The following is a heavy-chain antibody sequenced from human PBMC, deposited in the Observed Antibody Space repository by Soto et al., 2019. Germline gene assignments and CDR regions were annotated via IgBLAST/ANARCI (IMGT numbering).Heavy chain of an antibody. Sequence: QVQLVQSGAEVKKPGSSVKVSCKASGGTLNRDIISWVRQAPGQGLEWMGRITPSLGVANYAQKFQGRVTITADKSTSNAYMELSSLTSEDTAVYYCTRHLLMQGFPQYFFDPWGQGTLVTVSS. CDR2: ITPSLGVA. CDR3: TRHLLMQGFPQYFFDP. CDR1: GGTLNRDI. V-gene: IGHV1-69*02. J-gene: IGHJ5*02.